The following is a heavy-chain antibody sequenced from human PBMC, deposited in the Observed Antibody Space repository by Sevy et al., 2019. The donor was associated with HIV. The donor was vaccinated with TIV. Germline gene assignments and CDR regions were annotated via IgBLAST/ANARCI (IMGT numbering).Heavy chain of an antibody. V-gene: IGHV6-1*01. D-gene: IGHD6-13*01. J-gene: IGHJ6*02. CDR1: GDSVSSNSAA. Sequence: SQTLSLTCAISGDSVSSNSAAWNWIRQSPSRGLEWLGRTYYRSKSSNDYAVSVKSRITINPDTSKNQFSLQLNSVTPEDTAVYYSARDLQLSHYYGMDVWGQGTTVTVSS. CDR3: ARDLQLSHYYGMDV. CDR2: TYYRSKSSN.